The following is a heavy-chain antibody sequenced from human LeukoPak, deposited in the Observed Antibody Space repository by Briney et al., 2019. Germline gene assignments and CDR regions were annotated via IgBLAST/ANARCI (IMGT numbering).Heavy chain of an antibody. D-gene: IGHD6-19*01. CDR1: GFTFSSYA. V-gene: IGHV3-23*01. CDR3: ATEGFGSGWSLTNYFDH. J-gene: IGHJ4*02. Sequence: GGSLRLSCAASGFTFSSYAMSWVRQAPGKGLEWVATVSGSGSTTYYADSVKGRFTTSSDSSKNTVFLQMTSLRAEDTAVYFCATEGFGSGWSLTNYFDHWGQGTLVTVSS. CDR2: VSGSGSTT.